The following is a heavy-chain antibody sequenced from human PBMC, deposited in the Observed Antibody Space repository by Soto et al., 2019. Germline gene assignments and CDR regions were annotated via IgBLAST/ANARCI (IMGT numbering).Heavy chain of an antibody. CDR3: ARGSSGSSGRANWFDP. Sequence: PGESLKISCKGSGYSFTSYWISWVRQMPGKGLEWMGRIDPSDSYTNYSPSFQGHVTISADKSISTAYLQWSSLKASDTAMYYCARGSSGSSGRANWFDPWGQGTLVTVSS. V-gene: IGHV5-10-1*01. D-gene: IGHD1-26*01. J-gene: IGHJ5*02. CDR1: GYSFTSYW. CDR2: IDPSDSYT.